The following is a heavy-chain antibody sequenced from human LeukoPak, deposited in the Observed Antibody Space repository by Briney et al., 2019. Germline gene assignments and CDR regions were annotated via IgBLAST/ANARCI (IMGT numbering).Heavy chain of an antibody. CDR1: GFTFSGSY. D-gene: IGHD2-15*01. CDR2: LRSKPNSYTT. J-gene: IGHJ4*02. V-gene: IGHV3-73*01. CDR3: TRQECSGGSCSYVDY. Sequence: PGGSLRLSCAASGFTFSGSYMHWVRQASGKGLEWVGLLRSKPNSYTTVYAASVKGRFTISRDDSKNTAYLQMNSLKAEDTAVYYCTRQECSGGSCSYVDYWGQGTLVTVSS.